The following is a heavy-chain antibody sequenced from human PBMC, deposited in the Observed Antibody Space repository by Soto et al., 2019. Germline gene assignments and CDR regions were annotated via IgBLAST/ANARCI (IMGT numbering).Heavy chain of an antibody. CDR3: AKTKGLRGAFDI. Sequence: PSETLSLTCTVSGGSISSYYWSWIRQPPGKGLEWIGYIYYSGSTNYNPSLKSRVTISVDTSKNQFSLKLSSVTAADTAVYYCAKTKGLRGAFDIWGQGTMVTVSS. CDR1: GGSISSYY. CDR2: IYYSGST. D-gene: IGHD4-17*01. V-gene: IGHV4-59*01. J-gene: IGHJ3*02.